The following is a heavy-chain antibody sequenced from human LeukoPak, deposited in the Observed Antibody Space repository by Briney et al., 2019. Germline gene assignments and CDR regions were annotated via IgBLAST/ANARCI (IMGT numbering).Heavy chain of an antibody. CDR2: ISGSDSST. V-gene: IGHV3-23*01. CDR1: GFTFSSSA. J-gene: IGHJ4*02. D-gene: IGHD3-10*01. CDR3: ARVTYGSGTYGAFDY. Sequence: GGSLRLSCAASGFTFSSSAMSWVRQAPGKGLEWVSTISGSDSSTHYADSVKGRFTISRDNSKNTLYLQMNSLRAEDTAVYYCARVTYGSGTYGAFDYWGQGTLVTVSS.